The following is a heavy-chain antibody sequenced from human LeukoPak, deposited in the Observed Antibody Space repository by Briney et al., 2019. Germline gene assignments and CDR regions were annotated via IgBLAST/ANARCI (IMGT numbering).Heavy chain of an antibody. D-gene: IGHD2-2*01. Sequence: PGGSLRLSCAASGFTFSSYSMNWVRQAPGKGLEWVSSISSSSSYIYYADSVKGRFTISRDNAKNSLYLQMNSLRAEDTAVYYCAAAAAYYYYGMDVWGKGTTVTVSS. CDR3: AAAAAYYYYGMDV. CDR1: GFTFSSYS. V-gene: IGHV3-21*01. J-gene: IGHJ6*04. CDR2: ISSSSSYI.